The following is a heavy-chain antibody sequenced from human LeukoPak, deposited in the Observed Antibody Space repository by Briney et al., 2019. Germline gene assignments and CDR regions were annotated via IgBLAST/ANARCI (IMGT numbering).Heavy chain of an antibody. Sequence: GGSLRLSCAASGLTFSSYWMSWVRQAPGKGLKWVANIKQDGSEKYYVDSVKGRFTISRDNAKNSLYLQMNSLRAEDTAVYYCARDRYCSGGSCNPASLDVWGQGTTVTVSS. V-gene: IGHV3-7*03. CDR3: ARDRYCSGGSCNPASLDV. J-gene: IGHJ6*02. CDR2: IKQDGSEK. D-gene: IGHD2-15*01. CDR1: GLTFSSYW.